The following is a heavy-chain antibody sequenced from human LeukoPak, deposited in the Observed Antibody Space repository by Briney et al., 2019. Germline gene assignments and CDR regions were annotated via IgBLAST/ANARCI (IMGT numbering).Heavy chain of an antibody. V-gene: IGHV3-21*01. J-gene: IGHJ4*02. D-gene: IGHD6-19*01. CDR2: ISSSSSYI. CDR1: GFAFINYN. CDR3: AGYSSGWPYYFDY. Sequence: GGSLRLSCAASGFAFINYNMNWVHQAPGKGLEWVSSISSSSSYIYYADSVKGRFTISRDNAKNSLFLQMNSLRAEDTAMYYCAGYSSGWPYYFDYWGQGTLVTVSS.